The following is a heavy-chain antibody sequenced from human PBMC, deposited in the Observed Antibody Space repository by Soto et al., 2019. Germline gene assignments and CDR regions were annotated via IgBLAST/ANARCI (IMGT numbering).Heavy chain of an antibody. CDR1: GGSISSGGYY. CDR3: ASSSPPYGDYQFDY. CDR2: IYYSGST. D-gene: IGHD4-17*01. Sequence: SETLSLTCTVSGGSISSGGYYWSWIRQHPGKGLEWIGYIYYSGSTYYNPSLKSRVTISVDTSKNQFSLKLSSVTAADTAVYYCASSSPPYGDYQFDYWGQGTLVTVSS. J-gene: IGHJ4*02. V-gene: IGHV4-31*03.